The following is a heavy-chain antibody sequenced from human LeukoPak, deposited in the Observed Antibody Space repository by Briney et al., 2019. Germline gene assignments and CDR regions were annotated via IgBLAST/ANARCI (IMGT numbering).Heavy chain of an antibody. CDR1: GFTFSSYG. D-gene: IGHD3-3*01. J-gene: IGHJ4*02. Sequence: GGSLRLSCAASGFTFSSYGMHWVRQAPGKGLEGVAVISYDGSNKYYADSVKGRFTISRDNSKNTLYLQMNSLRAEDTAVYYCAKPLRFLEWLLSPFDYWGQGTLVTVSS. V-gene: IGHV3-30*18. CDR2: ISYDGSNK. CDR3: AKPLRFLEWLLSPFDY.